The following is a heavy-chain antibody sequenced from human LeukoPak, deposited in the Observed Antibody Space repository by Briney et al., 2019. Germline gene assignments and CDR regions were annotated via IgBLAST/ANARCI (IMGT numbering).Heavy chain of an antibody. J-gene: IGHJ3*01. CDR1: GFTFSSYY. CDR2: MSTSGSAV. Sequence: GGSLRLSCAASGFTFSSYYMSWIRQAPGKGLEWISYMSTSGSAVYYADSVKGRFTISRDNAKNSLYLQMNSLRADDTALYYCARVTQDAFDVWGQGTRVTVSS. V-gene: IGHV3-11*01. CDR3: ARVTQDAFDV.